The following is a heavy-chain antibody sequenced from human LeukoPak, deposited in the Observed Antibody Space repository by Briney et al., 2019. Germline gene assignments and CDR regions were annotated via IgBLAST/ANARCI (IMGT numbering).Heavy chain of an antibody. J-gene: IGHJ4*02. CDR1: GFTFSSYW. CDR3: ARAGAGYYDSSGYTN. CDR2: INSDGSST. D-gene: IGHD3-22*01. Sequence: GGSLRLSCAASGFTFSSYWMHWVRQAPWKGLVWVSRINSDGSSTSYADSVKGRFTISRDNAKNTLYLQMNSLRAEDTAVYYCARAGAGYYDSSGYTNWGQGTLVTVSS. V-gene: IGHV3-74*01.